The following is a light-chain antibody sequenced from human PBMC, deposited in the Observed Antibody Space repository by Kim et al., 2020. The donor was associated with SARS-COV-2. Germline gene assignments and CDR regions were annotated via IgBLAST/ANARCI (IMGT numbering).Light chain of an antibody. CDR2: GAS. J-gene: IGKJ2*01. CDR3: QQYNNWPYT. CDR1: QSVSSN. Sequence: SVSPEERATLSCRASQSVSSNLAWYQQKPGQAPRLLFYGASTRATGIPARFSGSGSGTEFTLTISSLQSEDFAVYYCQQYNNWPYTFGQGTKLEI. V-gene: IGKV3-15*01.